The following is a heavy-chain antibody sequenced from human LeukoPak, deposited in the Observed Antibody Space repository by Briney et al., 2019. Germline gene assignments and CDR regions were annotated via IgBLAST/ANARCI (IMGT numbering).Heavy chain of an antibody. Sequence: PGASVKVSCKASGYTFTGYYMHWVRQAPGQGLEWMGWINPNSGGTNYAQKFQGRVTMTRDTSISTAYMELSRLRSDDTAVYYCARDSGVFARGVIITALLDYWGQGTLVTVSS. CDR3: ARDSGVFARGVIITALLDY. J-gene: IGHJ4*02. V-gene: IGHV1-2*02. D-gene: IGHD3-10*01. CDR2: INPNSGGT. CDR1: GYTFTGYY.